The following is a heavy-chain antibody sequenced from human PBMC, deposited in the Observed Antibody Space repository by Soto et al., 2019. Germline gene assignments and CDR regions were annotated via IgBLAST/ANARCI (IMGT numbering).Heavy chain of an antibody. V-gene: IGHV3-53*01. J-gene: IGHJ6*02. CDR2: IYNDGKT. CDR3: VRPLPSGQNYGMDV. Sequence: EVQLVESGGGLIQPGGSLNLSCAASGLPVSTNYMSWVRQAPGKGLEWVSVIYNDGKTYYADSVKGRFTISRDASKNTLHLQMDSLRDEDTAAYYCVRPLPSGQNYGMDVWGQGTTVTVSS. CDR1: GLPVSTNY. D-gene: IGHD3-10*01.